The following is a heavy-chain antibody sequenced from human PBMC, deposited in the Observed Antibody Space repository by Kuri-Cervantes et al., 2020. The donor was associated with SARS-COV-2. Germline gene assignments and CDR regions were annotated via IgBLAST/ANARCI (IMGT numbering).Heavy chain of an antibody. CDR2: ISLNGGSQ. J-gene: IGHJ4*02. V-gene: IGHV3-23*01. Sequence: GESLKISCAVSGFASSNSAMSWVRQAPRKGLEWVSSISLNGGSQYYADSVKGRFTISRDNSKNTLYLQMSSLRAEDTAVYSCAKVHSGDNAYFDYWGQGTLVTVSS. D-gene: IGHD4/OR15-4a*01. CDR1: GFASSNSA. CDR3: AKVHSGDNAYFDY.